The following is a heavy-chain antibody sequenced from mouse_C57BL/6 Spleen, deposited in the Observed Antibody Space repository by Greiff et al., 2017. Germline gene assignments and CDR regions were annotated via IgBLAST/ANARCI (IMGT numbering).Heavy chain of an antibody. CDR1: GYTFTDYY. J-gene: IGHJ2*01. V-gene: IGHV1-26*01. Sequence: EVQLQQSGPELVKPGASVKISCKASGYTFTDYYMNWVKQSHGKSLEWIGDINPNNGGTSYNQKFKGKATLTVDKSSSTAYMELRSLTSEDSAVYYCARRPWDYWGQGTTLTVSS. CDR2: INPNNGGT. CDR3: ARRPWDY.